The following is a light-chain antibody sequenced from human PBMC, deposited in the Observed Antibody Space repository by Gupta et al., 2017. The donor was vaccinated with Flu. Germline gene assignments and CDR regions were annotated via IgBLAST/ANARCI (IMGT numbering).Light chain of an antibody. CDR3: QRDDSLWT. CDR1: QSIGSW. Sequence: DIQMTQSPSTLSAFVGDRVTITCRASQSIGSWLAWYQQKPGKVPKLLIYKASSLESGVPSRFSGSGSDTEFTLTISSLQPDDFATYYCQRDDSLWTFGQGTRVEIK. CDR2: KAS. J-gene: IGKJ1*01. V-gene: IGKV1-5*03.